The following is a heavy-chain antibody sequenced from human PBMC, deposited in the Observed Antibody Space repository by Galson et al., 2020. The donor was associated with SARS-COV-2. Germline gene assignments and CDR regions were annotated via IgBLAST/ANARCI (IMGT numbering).Heavy chain of an antibody. Sequence: SETLSLTCIVSGGSINSSTYYWVWIRQTPGKGLEWIGSIYYSGSTYYSPSPKSPVTISVDTSKNQFSLKLSSVTAADTAVYYCARERGAEYYGSGTDHWFDPWGQGALVTVSS. D-gene: IGHD3-10*01. CDR3: ARERGAEYYGSGTDHWFDP. J-gene: IGHJ5*02. CDR2: IYYSGST. V-gene: IGHV4-39*07. CDR1: GGSINSSTYY.